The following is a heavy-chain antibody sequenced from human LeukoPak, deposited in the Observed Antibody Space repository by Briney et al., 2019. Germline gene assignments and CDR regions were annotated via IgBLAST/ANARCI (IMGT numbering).Heavy chain of an antibody. V-gene: IGHV3-74*01. CDR2: IHSDGSST. J-gene: IGHJ6*03. CDR1: GFTFSSYW. Sequence: GESLRLSCAAAGFTFSSYWMHWVRQAPGKGLEWVSRIHSDGSSTSYADFVKGRFTISRDNAKNTLYLQMTSLRAEDTAVYYCARDKPGSHYYADVCGKGTTVTVSS. D-gene: IGHD1-1*01. CDR3: ARDKPGSHYYADV.